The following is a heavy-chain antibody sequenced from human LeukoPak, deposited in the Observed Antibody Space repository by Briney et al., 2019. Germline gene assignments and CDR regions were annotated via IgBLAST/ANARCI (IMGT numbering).Heavy chain of an antibody. CDR2: ICTSGST. CDR1: GGSISSSC. D-gene: IGHD3-3*01. CDR3: ARVSLTYYDFWSGKDTYYFDY. J-gene: IGHJ4*02. V-gene: IGHV4-4*07. Sequence: SETLSLTCTVSGGSISSSCWSWIRQPAGMGLEWIGRICTSGSTNFNPSLKSRVTMSVDTSKNQFSLKLSSVTAADTAVYYCARVSLTYYDFWSGKDTYYFDYWGQGTLVTVSS.